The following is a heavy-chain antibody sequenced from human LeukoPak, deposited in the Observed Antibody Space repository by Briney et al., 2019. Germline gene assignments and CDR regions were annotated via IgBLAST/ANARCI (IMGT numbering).Heavy chain of an antibody. CDR1: GFSSRNYA. Sequence: GGSLRLSCAASGFSSRNYAMSWVRQAPGKGLEWVATIRYDGSKKWYAESVRGRFTISRDDSKNTLFLQMNNLRVEDTAVYYCAREDSSGWYTAYWGQGTLVTVSS. CDR3: AREDSSGWYTAY. J-gene: IGHJ4*02. CDR2: IRYDGSKK. V-gene: IGHV3-33*08. D-gene: IGHD6-19*01.